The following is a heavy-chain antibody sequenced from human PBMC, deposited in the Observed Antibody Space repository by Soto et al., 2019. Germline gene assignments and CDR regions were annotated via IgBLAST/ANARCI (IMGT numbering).Heavy chain of an antibody. V-gene: IGHV4-31*03. CDR1: GRSVSSGCYY. D-gene: IGHD6-19*01. CDR2: IYHIGSP. J-gene: IGHJ5*02. CDR3: VRDRALDSSGHWFDT. Sequence: TLSLPCTVSGRSVSSGCYYWTWIRQHPGRGLEWIGYIYHIGSPYYNPSLESRVTIALDTSKNQFSLNLTSVTAAHTAIYYCVRDRALDSSGHWFDTWGQGTLGTVS.